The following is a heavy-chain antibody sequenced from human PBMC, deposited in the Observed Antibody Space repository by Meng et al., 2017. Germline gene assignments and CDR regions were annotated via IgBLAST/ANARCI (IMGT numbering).Heavy chain of an antibody. CDR1: GGSSSGYY. CDR2: INHSGST. Sequence: QVQLQQWGAGLLKPSETTSLTCAVDGGSSSGYYWSWIRQPPGKGLEWIGEINHSGSTNYNPSLKSRVTISVDTSKNQFSLKLSSVTAADTAVYYCARGTRGYSYGNDYWGQGTLVTVSS. J-gene: IGHJ4*02. V-gene: IGHV4-34*01. CDR3: ARGTRGYSYGNDY. D-gene: IGHD5-18*01.